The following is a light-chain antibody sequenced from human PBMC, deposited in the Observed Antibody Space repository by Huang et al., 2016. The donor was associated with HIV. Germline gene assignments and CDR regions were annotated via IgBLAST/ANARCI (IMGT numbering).Light chain of an antibody. CDR2: AAS. V-gene: IGKV3-15*01. Sequence: ETVMTQSPVTLSVSPGDRASLSCRSSQIVSSHLAWYKQKPGQSPRLLIYAASTRATGFPARFSGSGAGTEFTLTISTLQSEDSAVYYCQQYNDFRSTFGPGTRVEIK. CDR1: QIVSSH. J-gene: IGKJ3*01. CDR3: QQYNDFRST.